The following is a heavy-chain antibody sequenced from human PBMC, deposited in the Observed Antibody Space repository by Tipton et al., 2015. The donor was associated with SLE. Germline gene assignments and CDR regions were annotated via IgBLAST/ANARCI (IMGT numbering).Heavy chain of an antibody. J-gene: IGHJ1*01. V-gene: IGHV3-30*18. CDR3: AKDLRQWLVQGYFQH. CDR1: GFTFSRYG. Sequence: SLRLSCAASGFTFSRYGMHWVRQAPGKGLEWLAVIWYDGSNYHYGDSVKGRFTISRDNSKNTLYLQMNSLSAEDTAMYYCAKDLRQWLVQGYFQHWGQGTLVTVSS. CDR2: IWYDGSNY. D-gene: IGHD6-19*01.